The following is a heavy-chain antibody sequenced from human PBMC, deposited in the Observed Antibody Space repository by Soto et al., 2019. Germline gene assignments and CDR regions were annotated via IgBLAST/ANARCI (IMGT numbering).Heavy chain of an antibody. CDR2: ISWHSNII. CDR3: SKGGPDGFCSGGRCYFDS. V-gene: IGHV3-9*01. CDR1: GFTFDDYA. J-gene: IGHJ4*02. Sequence: EVQLVESGGGLVQPGRSLRLSCAASGFTFDDYAMHWVRRVPGKGLEWVSSISWHSNIIGYADSVKGRFTISRDNAKNSLYLQMNSLRPEDTALYYCSKGGPDGFCSGGRCYFDSCGQGTLVTVSS. D-gene: IGHD2-15*01.